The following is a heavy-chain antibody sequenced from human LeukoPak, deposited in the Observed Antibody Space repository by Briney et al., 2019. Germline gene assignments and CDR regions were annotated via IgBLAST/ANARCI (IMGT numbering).Heavy chain of an antibody. Sequence: GGSLRLSCEASGFTFRNYWMIWVRQAPGKGLERVANIKEDGSETYYVDSVKGRFTISRDNTKNSLYLQMNSLRVEDTAVYYCAKKTLGRTGHNWFDPWGQGTLVTVSS. CDR1: GFTFRNYW. CDR2: IKEDGSET. D-gene: IGHD1-14*01. V-gene: IGHV3-7*01. J-gene: IGHJ5*02. CDR3: AKKTLGRTGHNWFDP.